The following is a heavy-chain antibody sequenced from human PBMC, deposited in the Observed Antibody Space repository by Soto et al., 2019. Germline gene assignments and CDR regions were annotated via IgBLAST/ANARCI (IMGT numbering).Heavy chain of an antibody. CDR3: VRDRYSISGWFDP. J-gene: IGHJ5*02. CDR2: TYYRSSFFS. V-gene: IGHV6-1*01. CDR1: GDSVSSYSAA. D-gene: IGHD3-10*01. Sequence: SQTLSLTCAISGDSVSSYSAAWNWIRQSPSGGLEVLGRTYYRSSFFSDYAEAVNSRIIINPDTSKNQSSLQLKSVTPEDTAVYYCVRDRYSISGWFDPWGQGTPVTVSS.